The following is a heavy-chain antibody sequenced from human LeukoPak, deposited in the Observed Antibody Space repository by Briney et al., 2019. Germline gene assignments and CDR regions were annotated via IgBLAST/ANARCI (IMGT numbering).Heavy chain of an antibody. J-gene: IGHJ4*02. CDR3: AKGSGFDWILDY. CDR2: ISGSGGST. Sequence: GGSLSLSCAASGFTFSSYAMSWVRQAPGKGLEWVSAISGSGGSTYYADSVKGRFTISRDNSKNTLYLQMNSLRAEDTAVYYCAKGSGFDWILDYWGQGTLVTVSS. D-gene: IGHD3-9*01. CDR1: GFTFSSYA. V-gene: IGHV3-23*01.